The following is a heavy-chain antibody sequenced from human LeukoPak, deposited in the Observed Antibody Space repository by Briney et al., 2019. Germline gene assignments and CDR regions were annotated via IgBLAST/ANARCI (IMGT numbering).Heavy chain of an antibody. V-gene: IGHV1-46*01. J-gene: IGHJ5*02. Sequence: ASVKVSCKASGYAFTRRYMHWVRQAPGQGLEWMGLINPSGSSTIYAQKFQGRVTMTRDMSTSTDYMELSSLRSEDTAVYYCARDNSVGDYAWWFDPWGQGTLVTVSS. CDR2: INPSGSST. CDR3: ARDNSVGDYAWWFDP. D-gene: IGHD1-26*01. CDR1: GYAFTRRY.